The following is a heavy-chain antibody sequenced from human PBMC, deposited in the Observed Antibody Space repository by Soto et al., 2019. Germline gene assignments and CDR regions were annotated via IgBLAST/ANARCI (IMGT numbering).Heavy chain of an antibody. J-gene: IGHJ6*02. D-gene: IGHD6-25*01. V-gene: IGHV3-30-3*01. CDR1: RFTFSSYA. CDR2: ISQDGTDK. CDR3: AREPVRRLQGPDYSYYGMDV. Sequence: QVQLVESGGGVVQPGRSLRLSCAASRFTFSSYAMHWVRQGPGKGLEWVAAISQDGTDKYYVDSVKARFTISRDNSKNTLYLRMNSLRVEDTAVYYCAREPVRRLQGPDYSYYGMDVWGQGTTVTVSS.